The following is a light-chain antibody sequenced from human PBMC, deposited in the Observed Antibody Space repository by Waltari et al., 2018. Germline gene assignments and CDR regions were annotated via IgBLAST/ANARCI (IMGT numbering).Light chain of an antibody. CDR1: SSDIGDYNY. Sequence: QSALTQPRSVSGSPGQSVTISCTGTSSDIGDYNYVSWYQHYPDKAPKLIIYNINKRPSGVPDRFSGSKSGNTASLTISGLQAEDEADYYCCSYVGSNIYWVFGGGTKLTVL. J-gene: IGLJ3*02. CDR3: CSYVGSNIYWV. CDR2: NIN. V-gene: IGLV2-11*01.